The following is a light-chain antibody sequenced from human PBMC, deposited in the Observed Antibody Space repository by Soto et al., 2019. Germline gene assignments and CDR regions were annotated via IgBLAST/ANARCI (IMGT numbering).Light chain of an antibody. CDR1: SSNIGSKA. J-gene: IGLJ2*01. V-gene: IGLV1-44*01. CDR3: AAWDDSLNGVV. CDR2: DNN. Sequence: QSVVTQPPSASGTPGQRVTISCSGSSSNIGSKAVSWYQHLPGTAPKLLIYDNNQRPSGVPDRFSGSKSGTSASLAISGLQSEDEADYYCAAWDDSLNGVVFGGGTKVTVL.